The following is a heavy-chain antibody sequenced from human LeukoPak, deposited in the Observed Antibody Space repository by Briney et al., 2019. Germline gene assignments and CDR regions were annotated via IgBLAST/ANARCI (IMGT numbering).Heavy chain of an antibody. Sequence: LGGSLQISCQGSGSHFTNYWIGWVRQPPGKGREWMGIIYLGESDPTYSPSFQGQVTISADKSINTAYLRWGSLKAADTAMYYCARLGRYDVLTGPDYWGQGTLVTVSS. CDR3: ARLGRYDVLTGPDY. CDR2: IYLGESDP. D-gene: IGHD3-9*01. J-gene: IGHJ4*02. CDR1: GSHFTNYW. V-gene: IGHV5-51*01.